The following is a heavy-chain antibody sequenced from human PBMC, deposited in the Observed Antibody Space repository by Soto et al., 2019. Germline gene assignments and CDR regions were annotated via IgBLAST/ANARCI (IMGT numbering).Heavy chain of an antibody. CDR1: GFTFTYYS. CDR3: ADPVPAATHYDYYDMDV. V-gene: IGHV3-23*01. D-gene: IGHD2-2*01. CDR2: ISGSGDAT. Sequence: EVQLLESGGGLVQPGGSLRLSCVASGFTFTYYSMSWVRQAPGKGLEWVSHISGSGDATYYADSVKGRFTISRDNFKNTLYLQMNSLRADDTAVYYYADPVPAATHYDYYDMDVWGQGTTVTVSS. J-gene: IGHJ6*02.